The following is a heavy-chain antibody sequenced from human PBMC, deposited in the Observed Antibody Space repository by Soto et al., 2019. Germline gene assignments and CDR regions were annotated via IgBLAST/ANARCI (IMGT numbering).Heavy chain of an antibody. CDR3: ARDLWGYCGTDCYPLDV. CDR2: MYNTGST. V-gene: IGHV4-59*01. Sequence: SETLSLTCTVSGRAISGYYWSWMRQPPGKGLEWIGYMYNTGSTVYNPSFKSRVTISVDTSKNQFSLKLNSVTAADTAVYYCARDLWGYCGTDCYPLDVWGQGTTVTVS. D-gene: IGHD2-21*02. J-gene: IGHJ6*02. CDR1: GRAISGYY.